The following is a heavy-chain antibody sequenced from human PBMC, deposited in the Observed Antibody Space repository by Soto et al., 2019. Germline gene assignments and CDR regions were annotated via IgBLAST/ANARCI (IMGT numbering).Heavy chain of an antibody. CDR1: GYTLTDLS. CDR3: ATGGFLESKLGY. V-gene: IGHV1-24*01. J-gene: IGHJ4*02. Sequence: GASVTVSCKVSGYTLTDLSMHWVRQAPGEGLEWMGGFDPEDGETIYAQKFQGRVTMTEDTSTDTAYMELSSLRSEDTAVYYCATGGFLESKLGYWGQGTLVTVSS. CDR2: FDPEDGET. D-gene: IGHD3-3*01.